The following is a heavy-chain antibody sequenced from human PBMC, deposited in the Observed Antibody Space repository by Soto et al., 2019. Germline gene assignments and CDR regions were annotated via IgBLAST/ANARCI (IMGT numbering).Heavy chain of an antibody. J-gene: IGHJ5*02. CDR1: GYTFTKYY. V-gene: IGHV1-46*03. CDR3: ARDILTTGVTSKS. Sequence: QVQLEQSGPEVKKPGASMRVSCRTSGYTFTKYYVHWVRQAPGQGLEWMGIINPTGGSTRYAQKFQGRVTTTTDKSTSTVYMEMSGVASEDTAVYYCARDILTTGVTSKSWGQGTPVTVSS. D-gene: IGHD1-1*01. CDR2: INPTGGST.